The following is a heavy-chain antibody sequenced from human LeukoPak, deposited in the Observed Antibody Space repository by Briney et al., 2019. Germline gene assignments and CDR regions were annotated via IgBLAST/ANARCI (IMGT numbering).Heavy chain of an antibody. D-gene: IGHD4-17*01. CDR2: ISDSGITK. J-gene: IGHJ5*02. V-gene: IGHV3-23*01. Sequence: ETLSLTCAVSSGSIFSSNWWSWRRQAPGKGLEGFSAISDSGITKYYAESVRGRFSISRDNSNNTLYLQMAGLRAEDTAVYFCAKFPLRYGHYVNVFDPWGQGTLVTVSS. CDR1: SGSIFSSNW. CDR3: AKFPLRYGHYVNVFDP.